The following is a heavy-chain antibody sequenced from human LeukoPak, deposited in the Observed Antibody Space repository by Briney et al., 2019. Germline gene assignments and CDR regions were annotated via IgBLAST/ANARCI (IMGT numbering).Heavy chain of an antibody. Sequence: GESLKISCKGSGYTFTSYWIGWVRQMPGKGLEWMGIINPGDSDTRYSPSFHGQVTISVDKSISTAYLQWSSLKASDTAMYYCARQVDCDSSSCFGFDPWGQGTLVTVSS. J-gene: IGHJ5*02. CDR2: INPGDSDT. CDR1: GYTFTSYW. V-gene: IGHV5-51*01. CDR3: ARQVDCDSSSCFGFDP. D-gene: IGHD6-13*01.